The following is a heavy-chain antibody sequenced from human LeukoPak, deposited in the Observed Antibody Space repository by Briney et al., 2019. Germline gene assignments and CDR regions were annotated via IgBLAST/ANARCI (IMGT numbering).Heavy chain of an antibody. CDR3: ARGPLTPSITIFGGYYYYYYMDV. Sequence: SETLSLTCTVSGGSISSYYWSWIRQPPGKGLEWIGYIYYSGSTNYNPSLKSRVTISVDTSKNQFSLKLSSVTAADTAVYYCARGPLTPSITIFGGYYYYYYMDVWGKGTTVTVSS. V-gene: IGHV4-59*01. D-gene: IGHD3-3*01. J-gene: IGHJ6*03. CDR2: IYYSGST. CDR1: GGSISSYY.